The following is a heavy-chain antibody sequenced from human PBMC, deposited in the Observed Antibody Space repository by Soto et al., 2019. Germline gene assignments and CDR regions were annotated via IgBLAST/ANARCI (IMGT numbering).Heavy chain of an antibody. CDR2: IIPIFGTA. V-gene: IGHV1-69*13. CDR1: GYTFTSYG. Sequence: SVKVSCKASGYTFTSYGISWVRQAPGQGLEWMGGIIPIFGTANYAQKFQGRVTITADESTSTAYMELSSLRSEDTAVYYCARGSGGSSYYYYGVDVWGQGTTVTVSS. J-gene: IGHJ6*02. D-gene: IGHD2-15*01. CDR3: ARGSGGSSYYYYGVDV.